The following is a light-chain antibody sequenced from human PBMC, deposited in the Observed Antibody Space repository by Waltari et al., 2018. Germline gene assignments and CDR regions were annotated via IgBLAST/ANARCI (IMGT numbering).Light chain of an antibody. CDR1: QHISAW. Sequence: DIQLTQSPSTLSASIGDRVTITGRASQHISAWLAWYQQKPGKAPKLLIYKSSSSGSGVSSRFTGSGSGTDFTLTISGLQPDDFATYYCHHYDGYSRTFGQGTRVEVK. CDR3: HHYDGYSRT. CDR2: KSS. J-gene: IGKJ1*01. V-gene: IGKV1-5*03.